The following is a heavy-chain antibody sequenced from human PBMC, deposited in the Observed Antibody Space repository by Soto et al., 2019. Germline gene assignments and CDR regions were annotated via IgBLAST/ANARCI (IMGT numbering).Heavy chain of an antibody. CDR1: GGSISSGYYY. D-gene: IGHD5-18*01. CDR2: IYYSGNT. CDR3: ARDRRGYSYAAYYYYGMDV. V-gene: IGHV4-30-4*01. Sequence: KPSETLSLTCSVSGGSISSGYYYWSWIRQPPGKGLEWIGNIYYSGNTYYNPSLKSRLIISIDTSKNQFSLKVGSVTAADTAVYYCARDRRGYSYAAYYYYGMDVWGQGTTVTVSS. J-gene: IGHJ6*02.